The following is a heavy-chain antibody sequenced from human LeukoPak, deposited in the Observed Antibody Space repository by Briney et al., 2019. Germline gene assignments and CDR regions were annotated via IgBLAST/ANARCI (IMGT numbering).Heavy chain of an antibody. D-gene: IGHD6-13*01. CDR2: IYHSGST. CDR3: ARVARPRYSSTEDDAFDI. V-gene: IGHV4-4*02. CDR1: GGSISSSNW. Sequence: SETLSLTCAVSGGSISSSNWWSWVRQPPGKGLEWIGEIYHSGSTNYNPSLKSRATISVDKSKNQFSLKLSSVTAADTAVYYCARVARPRYSSTEDDAFDIWGQGTMVTVSS. J-gene: IGHJ3*02.